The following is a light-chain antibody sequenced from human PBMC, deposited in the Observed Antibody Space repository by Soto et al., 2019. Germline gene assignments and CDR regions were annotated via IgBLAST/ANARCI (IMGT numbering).Light chain of an antibody. CDR2: DTY. J-gene: IGLJ2*01. CDR3: AAWDNNLSAVV. Sequence: QSVLTQPPSVSAAPGQKVTISCSGGNSNIGNNYVSWYQQLPGAAPKLLIYDTYKRPSGIPDRFSGSKSAASATLDIAGIQTGDEADYYCAAWDNNLSAVVFGGGTKLTVL. CDR1: NSNIGNNY. V-gene: IGLV1-51*01.